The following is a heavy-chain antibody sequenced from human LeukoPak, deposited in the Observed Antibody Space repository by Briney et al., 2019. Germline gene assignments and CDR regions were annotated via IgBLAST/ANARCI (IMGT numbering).Heavy chain of an antibody. CDR3: AKGGVTSFFGS. V-gene: IGHV3-23*01. Sequence: GGSLRLSCAGSGFTFSNSAMSWVRQAPGKGLEWVSTLSGNGRSLSYADSVKGRFTISRDNSNNFLYLQMNSLRADDTAVYYCAKGGVTSFFGSWGQGTLVTVSS. J-gene: IGHJ4*02. CDR1: GFTFSNSA. CDR2: LSGNGRSL. D-gene: IGHD1-26*01.